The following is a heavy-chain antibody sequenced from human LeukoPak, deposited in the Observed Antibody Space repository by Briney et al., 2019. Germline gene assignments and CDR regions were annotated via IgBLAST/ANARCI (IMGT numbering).Heavy chain of an antibody. J-gene: IGHJ4*02. Sequence: SETLSLTCTVSGGSISSYYWSWIRQPPGKGLEWIGYIYYSGSTNYKPSLKSRVTISVDTSKNQFSLKLSSVTAADTAVYYCASGLSFDYWGQGTLVTVSS. CDR3: ASGLSFDY. CDR1: GGSISSYY. CDR2: IYYSGST. V-gene: IGHV4-59*12. D-gene: IGHD2-2*03.